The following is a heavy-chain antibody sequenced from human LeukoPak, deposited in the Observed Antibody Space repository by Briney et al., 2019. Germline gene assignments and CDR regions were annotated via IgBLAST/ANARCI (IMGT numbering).Heavy chain of an antibody. CDR1: GGTFSSYA. Sequence: ASVKVSCKASGGTFSSYAISWVRQTPGQGLEWMGGIIPIFGTANYAQKFQGRVTITADESTSTAYMELSSLRSEDTAVYYCARISLDGNRFDYWGQGTLVTVSS. CDR2: IIPIFGTA. V-gene: IGHV1-69*13. J-gene: IGHJ4*02. D-gene: IGHD3/OR15-3a*01. CDR3: ARISLDGNRFDY.